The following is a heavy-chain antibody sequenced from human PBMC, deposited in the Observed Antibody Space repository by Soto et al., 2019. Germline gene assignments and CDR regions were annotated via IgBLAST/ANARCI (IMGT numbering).Heavy chain of an antibody. CDR3: AKDAPTVPYSSSSDYYYYYYMDV. Sequence: HPGGSLRLSCAASGFTFSSYGMHWVRQAPGKGLEWVAVISYDGSNKYYADSVKGRLTISRDNSKNTLYLQMNSLRAEDTAVYYCAKDAPTVPYSSSSDYYYYYYMDVWGKGTTVTVSS. V-gene: IGHV3-30*18. D-gene: IGHD6-6*01. CDR1: GFTFSSYG. CDR2: ISYDGSNK. J-gene: IGHJ6*03.